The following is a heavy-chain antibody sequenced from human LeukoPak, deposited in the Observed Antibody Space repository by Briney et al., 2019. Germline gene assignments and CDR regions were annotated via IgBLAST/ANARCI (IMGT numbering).Heavy chain of an antibody. J-gene: IGHJ4*02. V-gene: IGHV1-2*02. D-gene: IGHD3-3*01. CDR3: ARGYVPNYDFWSGYREFDY. CDR2: INPNSGGT. CDR1: GYTFIAYY. Sequence: ASVKVSCKASGYTFIAYYMHWVRQAPGQGLEWMGWINPNSGGTNYAQKFQGRVTMTRDTSISTAYMELSRLRSDDTAVYYCARGYVPNYDFWSGYREFDYWGQGTLVTVSS.